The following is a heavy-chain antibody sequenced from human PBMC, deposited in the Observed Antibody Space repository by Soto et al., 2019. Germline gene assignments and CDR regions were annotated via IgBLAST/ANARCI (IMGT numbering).Heavy chain of an antibody. CDR3: AKDPTEHPPLLFGSDYFDY. D-gene: IGHD3-3*01. J-gene: IGHJ4*02. CDR1: GFTFSSYG. CDR2: ISYDGSNK. V-gene: IGHV3-30*18. Sequence: QVQLVESGGGVVQPGRSLRLSCAASGFTFSSYGMHWVRQAPGKGLEWVAVISYDGSNKYYADSVKGRFTISRDNSKNTLYLQMNSLRAEDTAVYYCAKDPTEHPPLLFGSDYFDYWGQGTLVTVSS.